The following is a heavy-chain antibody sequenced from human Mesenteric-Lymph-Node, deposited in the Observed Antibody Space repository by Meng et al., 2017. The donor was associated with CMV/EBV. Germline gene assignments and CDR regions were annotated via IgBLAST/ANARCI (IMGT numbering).Heavy chain of an antibody. CDR3: AKDRIAAAGYFDS. CDR1: GFTFSSYA. J-gene: IGHJ4*02. CDR2: ISSSGGST. V-gene: IGHV3-23*01. Sequence: AASGFTFSSYAMSWVRQAPGEGLEWVSTISSSGGSTYSADSVKGRFTISRDNSKNTLYLQMNSLRVEDTAVYYCAKDRIAAAGYFDSWGQGTLVTVSS. D-gene: IGHD6-13*01.